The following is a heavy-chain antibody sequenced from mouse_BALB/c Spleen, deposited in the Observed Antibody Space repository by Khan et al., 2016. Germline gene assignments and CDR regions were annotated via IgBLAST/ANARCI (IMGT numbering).Heavy chain of an antibody. D-gene: IGHD2-1*01. CDR2: IDPESGDT. CDR3: NAIYYGNYIYFDY. J-gene: IGHJ2*01. V-gene: IGHV14-4*02. CDR1: AFNIKDYY. Sequence: VQLKESGAELVRSGASVKLSCTASAFNIKDYYIHWVKQRPEQGLEWIGWIDPESGDTEYVPKFKGKSTVTSDTSSNTAYLQLSNLKSEDTAVYYCNAIYYGNYIYFDYWGQGTTLTVSA.